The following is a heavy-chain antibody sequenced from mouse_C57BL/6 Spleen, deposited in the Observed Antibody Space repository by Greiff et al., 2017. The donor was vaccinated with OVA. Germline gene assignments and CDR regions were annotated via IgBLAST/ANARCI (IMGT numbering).Heavy chain of an antibody. V-gene: IGHV1-55*01. Sequence: QVQLQQSGAELVKPGASVKMSCKASGYTFTSYWITWVKQRPGQGLEWIGDIYPGSGSTNYNEKFKSKATLTVDKSSSTAYLQLSRLTSEASAVYYSARITTRRGGVAYWGQGTLVTVSA. CDR1: GYTFTSYW. CDR3: ARITTRRGGVAY. CDR2: IYPGSGST. D-gene: IGHD1-1*01. J-gene: IGHJ3*01.